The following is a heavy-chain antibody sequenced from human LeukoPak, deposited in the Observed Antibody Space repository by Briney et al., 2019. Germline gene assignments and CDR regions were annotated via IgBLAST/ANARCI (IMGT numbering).Heavy chain of an antibody. CDR1: GFTFSNYG. CDR2: VRYDGSNE. CDR3: ARDRDSSSWSSRRVGDYFDY. D-gene: IGHD6-13*01. J-gene: IGHJ4*02. V-gene: IGHV3-30*02. Sequence: GGSLRLSCAASGFTFSNYGMHWVRQAPGKGLEWVAFVRYDGSNEYYADSVKARFTISRDNSKKTLYLEMNSLRAEDTAVYYCARDRDSSSWSSRRVGDYFDYWGQGTLVTVSS.